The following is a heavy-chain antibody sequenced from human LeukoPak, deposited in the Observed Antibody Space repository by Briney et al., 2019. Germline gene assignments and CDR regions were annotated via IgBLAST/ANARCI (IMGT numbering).Heavy chain of an antibody. D-gene: IGHD3-3*01. CDR2: ISSSSSYI. Sequence: GGSLRLSCAASGFTFSSYSMNWVRQAPGKGLGWVSSISSSSSYIYHADSVKGRFTISRDNAKNSLYLQMNSLRAEDTAVYYCARESGGLTYYDFWSSGAFDIWGQGTMVTVSS. CDR1: GFTFSSYS. V-gene: IGHV3-21*01. J-gene: IGHJ3*02. CDR3: ARESGGLTYYDFWSSGAFDI.